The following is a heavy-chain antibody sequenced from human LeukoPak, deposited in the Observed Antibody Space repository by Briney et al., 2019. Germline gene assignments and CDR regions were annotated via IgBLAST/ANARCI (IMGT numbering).Heavy chain of an antibody. V-gene: IGHV3-48*03. CDR2: ISSSGSTK. CDR3: ARDFRYCSGGSCYDGVGFDY. Sequence: GGSLRLPCAASGFTFSSYEMNWGRQAPGKGLEWLSYISSSGSTKYYADSVKGRFTISRDNAKNSLYLQMNSLRAEDTAVYYCARDFRYCSGGSCYDGVGFDYWGQGTLVTVSS. D-gene: IGHD2-15*01. J-gene: IGHJ4*02. CDR1: GFTFSSYE.